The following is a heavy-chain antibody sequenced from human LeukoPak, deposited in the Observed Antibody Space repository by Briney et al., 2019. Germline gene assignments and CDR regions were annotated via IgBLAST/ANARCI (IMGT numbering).Heavy chain of an antibody. Sequence: SVKVSCKASGGTFSSYTISWVRQAPGQGLEWMGRIIPILGIANYAQKFQGRVTITTDESTSTAYIELSSLRSEDTAVYYCAGGRLTTIFYYWGQGTLVTVSS. CDR1: GGTFSSYT. J-gene: IGHJ4*02. CDR3: AGGRLTTIFYY. CDR2: IIPILGIA. D-gene: IGHD4-11*01. V-gene: IGHV1-69*16.